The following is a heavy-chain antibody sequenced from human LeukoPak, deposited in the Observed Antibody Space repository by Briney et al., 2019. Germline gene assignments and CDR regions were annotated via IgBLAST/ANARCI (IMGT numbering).Heavy chain of an antibody. CDR3: ARRHSSGWSFDL. CDR2: IYYSGSS. CDR1: GGSISFYY. Sequence: KPSETLSLTCTVSGGSISFYYWSWIRQPPGKGLEWIGYIYYSGSSNYNPSLKSRGTISVDTSKNQFSLKLSSVTAADTAVYYCARRHSSGWSFDLWGRGTLVTVSS. J-gene: IGHJ2*01. V-gene: IGHV4-59*08. D-gene: IGHD6-19*01.